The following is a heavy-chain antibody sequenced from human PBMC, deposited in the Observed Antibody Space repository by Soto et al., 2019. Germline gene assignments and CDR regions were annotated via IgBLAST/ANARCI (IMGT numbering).Heavy chain of an antibody. CDR3: TRGQGGYSGSYDFDY. Sequence: EVQLVESGGGLVQPGGSLRLSCAASGFTFSSYEMDWVRQAPGKGLEWVAYINSGGSAIYYADSVKGRFIISRDNAKNSLYLQMSSLRAEDTAIYYCTRGQGGYSGSYDFDYWGQGTLVTVSS. J-gene: IGHJ4*02. V-gene: IGHV3-48*03. CDR1: GFTFSSYE. D-gene: IGHD1-26*01. CDR2: INSGGSAI.